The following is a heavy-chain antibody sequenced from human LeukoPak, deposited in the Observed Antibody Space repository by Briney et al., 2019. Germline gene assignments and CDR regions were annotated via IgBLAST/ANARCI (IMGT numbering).Heavy chain of an antibody. CDR3: VRDRYYSFAY. CDR1: GFTFSSYE. CDR2: ISSSGSTI. V-gene: IGHV3-48*03. Sequence: GGSLRLSCAASGFTFSSYEMNWVRQAPGKGLEWVSYISSSGSTIYYADSVKGRFTISRDDAKNSLYLQMNSLRDEDTAVYYCVRDRYYSFAYWGQGTVVTVSS. J-gene: IGHJ4*02. D-gene: IGHD1-26*01.